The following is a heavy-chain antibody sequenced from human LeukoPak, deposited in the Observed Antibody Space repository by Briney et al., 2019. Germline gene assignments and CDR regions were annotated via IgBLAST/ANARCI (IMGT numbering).Heavy chain of an antibody. CDR3: VKAKSTAAADYMDV. CDR1: GFKFGGYA. J-gene: IGHJ6*04. V-gene: IGHV3-23*01. D-gene: IGHD3-16*01. Sequence: GGSLRLSCAASGFKFGGYAMSWVRQAPGKGLEWVSVVSGSGGITYYADTVKGRFTISRDNSKNTVDLQMNSLRAEDTAVYFCVKAKSTAAADYMDVWGKGTTVRVSS. CDR2: VSGSGGIT.